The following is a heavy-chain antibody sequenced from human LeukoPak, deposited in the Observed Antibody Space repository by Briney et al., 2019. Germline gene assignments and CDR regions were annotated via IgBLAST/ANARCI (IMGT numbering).Heavy chain of an antibody. CDR1: GFTFSSYS. CDR3: ARESRIAAAGTVS. J-gene: IGHJ5*02. Sequence: GGSLRLSCAASGFTFSSYSMNWVRQAPGKGLEWVSSISSSSSYIYYADSVRGRFTISRDNAKNSLYLQMNSLRAEDTAVYYCARESRIAAAGTVSWGQGTLVTVSS. CDR2: ISSSSSYI. D-gene: IGHD6-13*01. V-gene: IGHV3-21*01.